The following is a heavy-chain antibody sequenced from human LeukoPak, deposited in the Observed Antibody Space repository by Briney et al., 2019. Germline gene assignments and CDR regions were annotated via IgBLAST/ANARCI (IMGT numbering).Heavy chain of an antibody. CDR2: INHSGST. Sequence: SETLSLTCAVYGGSFSGYYWSWIRQPPGKGLEWIGEINHSGSTNYNPFLKSRVTISVDTSKNQFSLKLSSVTAADTAVYYCAREMTTVTKDDYWGQGTLVTVSS. V-gene: IGHV4-34*01. J-gene: IGHJ4*02. CDR3: AREMTTVTKDDY. CDR1: GGSFSGYY. D-gene: IGHD4-17*01.